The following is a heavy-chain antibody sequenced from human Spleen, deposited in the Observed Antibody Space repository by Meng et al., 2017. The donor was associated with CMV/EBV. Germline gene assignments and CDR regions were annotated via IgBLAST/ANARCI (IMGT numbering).Heavy chain of an antibody. J-gene: IGHJ4*02. CDR2: INHSGST. CDR3: ASNWKVGY. D-gene: IGHD1-1*01. Sequence: GSLRLSCAVYGGSFSGYHWSWIRQSPGKGLEWIGEINHSGSTNYNPSLKSRVTISVDTSKNQLSLKLSSVNAADTAVYYCASNWKVGYWGQGTLVTVSS. V-gene: IGHV4-34*01. CDR1: GGSFSGYH.